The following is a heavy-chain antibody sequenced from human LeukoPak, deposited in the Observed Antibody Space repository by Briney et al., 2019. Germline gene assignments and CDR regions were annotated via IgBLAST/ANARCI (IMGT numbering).Heavy chain of an antibody. J-gene: IGHJ4*02. CDR1: DDSISDYY. CDR2: IHNSGTS. V-gene: IGHV4-59*01. Sequence: SETLSLTCTVSDDSISDYYRGRIRQPPGKGLEWIGYIHNSGTSTYNLSLKSRVTISADTSKNQFSLKLNSMTTADTAVYYCTRGTGWLIDYWGQGILVTVSS. D-gene: IGHD3-16*01. CDR3: TRGTGWLIDY.